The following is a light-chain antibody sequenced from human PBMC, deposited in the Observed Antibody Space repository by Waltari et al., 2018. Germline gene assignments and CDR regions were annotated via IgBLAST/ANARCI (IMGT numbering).Light chain of an antibody. V-gene: IGKV3D-15*01. CDR2: GVS. CDR3: QHYTNWHLT. J-gene: IGKJ4*01. Sequence: EIVMTQSPATLSVSPGERATLSCRASQSVRSNYLAWYQQKPGQAPRLLIYGVSTRATGIPDRFSGSGSGTDFTLTISSLQSEDFAVYYCQHYTNWHLTFGGGTKVEIK. CDR1: QSVRSN.